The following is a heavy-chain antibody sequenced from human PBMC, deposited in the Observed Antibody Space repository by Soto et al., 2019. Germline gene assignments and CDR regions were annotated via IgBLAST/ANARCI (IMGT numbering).Heavy chain of an antibody. D-gene: IGHD5-12*01. J-gene: IGHJ6*01. CDR1: GFTFSSYS. V-gene: IGHV3-48*02. CDR2: ISSSSSTI. CDR3: ARDLIGASFYNYYYYYSGMDV. Sequence: GGSLRLSCAASGFTFSSYSMNWVRQAPGKGLEWVSYISSSSSTIYYADSVKGRFTISRDNAKNSLYLQMNSLRDEDTAVYYCARDLIGASFYNYYYYYSGMDVWGQGTTVPVSS.